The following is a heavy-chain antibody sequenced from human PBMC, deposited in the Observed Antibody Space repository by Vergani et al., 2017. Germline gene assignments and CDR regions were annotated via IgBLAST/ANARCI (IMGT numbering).Heavy chain of an antibody. CDR3: AKVYYDFWSGYYTRAFDI. V-gene: IGHV4-59*01. D-gene: IGHD3-3*01. Sequence: QVQLQESGPGLVKPSETLSLTCTVPGGSISSYYWSWIRQPPGKGLEWIGYIYYSWSTNYNPSLKSRVTLSVDTSKNQFSLKLSSVTAADTAVYYCAKVYYDFWSGYYTRAFDIWGQGTMVTVSS. J-gene: IGHJ3*02. CDR1: GGSISSYY. CDR2: IYYSWST.